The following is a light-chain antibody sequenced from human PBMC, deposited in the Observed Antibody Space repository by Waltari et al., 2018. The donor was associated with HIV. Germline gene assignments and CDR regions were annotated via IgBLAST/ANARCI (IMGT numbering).Light chain of an antibody. Sequence: QSALTQPASVSGSPGQSITISCPGTSSDVGDYNYVSWYQQHPGKAPKLMIYEVSNRPSGVSNRFSGSKSGNTASLTISGLQAEDEADYYCSSYTSSSTLEGVFGGGTKLTVL. CDR3: SSYTSSSTLEGV. V-gene: IGLV2-14*01. CDR1: SSDVGDYNY. CDR2: EVS. J-gene: IGLJ2*01.